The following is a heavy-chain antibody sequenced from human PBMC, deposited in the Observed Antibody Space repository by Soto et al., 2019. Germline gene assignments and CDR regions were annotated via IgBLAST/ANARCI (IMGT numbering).Heavy chain of an antibody. J-gene: IGHJ4*02. CDR2: FDPEDGET. CDR3: ATRGIHGRYCSSTSCYIY. V-gene: IGHV1-24*01. D-gene: IGHD2-2*02. Sequence: ASVKVSCKVSGYTLTELSMHWVRQAPGKGLEWMGGFDPEDGETIYAQKFQGRDTMTEDTSTDTAYMELSSLRSEDTAVFYFATRGIHGRYCSSTSCYIYWGQGTLVTVSS. CDR1: GYTLTELS.